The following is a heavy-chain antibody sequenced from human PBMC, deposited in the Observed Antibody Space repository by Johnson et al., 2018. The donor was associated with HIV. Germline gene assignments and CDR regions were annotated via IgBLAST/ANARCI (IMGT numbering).Heavy chain of an antibody. D-gene: IGHD1-26*01. CDR3: AREGIVGATGDAFDI. CDR2: ISGSGGST. J-gene: IGHJ3*02. Sequence: VQLVESGGGLIQPGGSLRLSCAASGFTFDDYGIHWVRQAPGKGLDWVSAISGSGGSTYYADSVKGRFTISRDNSKNTLYLQMNSLRAEDTAVYYCAREGIVGATGDAFDIWGQGTMV. V-gene: IGHV3-23*04. CDR1: GFTFDDYG.